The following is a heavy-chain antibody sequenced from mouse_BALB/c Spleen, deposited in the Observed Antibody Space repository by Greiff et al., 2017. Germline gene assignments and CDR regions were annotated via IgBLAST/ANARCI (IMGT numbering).Heavy chain of an antibody. J-gene: IGHJ2*01. CDR2: IDPENGDT. CDR3: KARRITTIDY. CDR1: GFNIKDYY. V-gene: IGHV14-4*02. Sequence: EVQLQQSGAELVRSGASVKLSCTASGFNIKDYYMHWVKQRPEQGLEWIGWIDPENGDTEYAPKFQGKATMTADTSSNTAYLQLSSLTSEDTAVYYWKARRITTIDYWGQGTTRTVSS. D-gene: IGHD2-4*01.